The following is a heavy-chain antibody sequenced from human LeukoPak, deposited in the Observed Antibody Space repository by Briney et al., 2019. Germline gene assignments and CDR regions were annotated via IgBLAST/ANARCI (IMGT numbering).Heavy chain of an antibody. J-gene: IGHJ4*02. D-gene: IGHD3-3*01. CDR1: GGSISSSSYY. Sequence: SETLSLTFTVSGGSISSSSYYWGWIRQPPGKGLEWFGSIYYSGSTYYNPSLKSRVTISVDTSKNQFSLKLSSVTAADTAVYYCAGYYDFWSGYYPMGRMIFDYWGQGTLVTVSS. CDR2: IYYSGST. V-gene: IGHV4-39*01. CDR3: AGYYDFWSGYYPMGRMIFDY.